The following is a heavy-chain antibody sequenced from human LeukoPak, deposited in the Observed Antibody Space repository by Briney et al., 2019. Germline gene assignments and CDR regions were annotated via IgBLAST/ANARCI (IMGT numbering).Heavy chain of an antibody. CDR3: AKYNRDSSGYYVSYAEYFQH. D-gene: IGHD3-22*01. J-gene: IGHJ1*01. Sequence: GGSLRLSCAASGVTYSPYGMNWVRQAPGKGLEWVAVILFDGINKYYADSVKGRFTISRDNSKNTVYLQMNSLRAEDTAVYYCAKYNRDSSGYYVSYAEYFQHWGQGTLVTVSS. V-gene: IGHV3-30*18. CDR1: GVTYSPYG. CDR2: ILFDGINK.